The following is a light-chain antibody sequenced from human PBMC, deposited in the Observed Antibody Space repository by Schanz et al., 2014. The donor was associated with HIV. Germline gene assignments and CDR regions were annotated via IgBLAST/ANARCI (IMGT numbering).Light chain of an antibody. CDR3: AAWDDSLNVLL. CDR2: DND. Sequence: QSVLTQPPSVSGAPGQRISLSCNGSSSNIGAGYDVHWYQHFPGTAPRLLIFDNDNRPSGVPDRFSGSKSGTSASLAISGLQSDDEADYYCAAWDDSLNVLLFGGGTKLTVL. J-gene: IGLJ2*01. CDR1: SSNIGAGYD. V-gene: IGLV1-40*01.